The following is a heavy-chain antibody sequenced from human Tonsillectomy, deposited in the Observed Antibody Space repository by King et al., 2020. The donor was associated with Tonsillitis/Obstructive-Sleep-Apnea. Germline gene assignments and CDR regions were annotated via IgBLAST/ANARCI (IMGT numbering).Heavy chain of an antibody. CDR1: GYSFASYW. D-gene: IGHD2-2*01. CDR3: ARQLLQYQPFDY. V-gene: IGHV5-51*01. J-gene: IGHJ4*02. CDR2: IYPGDSNP. Sequence: QLVQSGAEVKKTGESLTMSCKGSGYSFASYWIGWVRQMPGKGLEWMGIIYPGDSNPIYSPSFQGQVTISADKSTNTAYLQWSSLKASDTAMYYCARQLLQYQPFDYWGQGTLVTVSS.